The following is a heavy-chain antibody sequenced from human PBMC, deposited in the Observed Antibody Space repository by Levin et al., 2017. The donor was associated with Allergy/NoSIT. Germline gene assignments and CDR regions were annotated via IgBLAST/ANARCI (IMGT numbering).Heavy chain of an antibody. CDR3: ASESAGIGF. Sequence: KISCKASGGTFSSDGISWVRQAPGQGLELMGGIIPVFGTANYAQSFKDRVTTTADESTSIAYMELSSLGSDDTAVYYCASESAGIGFWGQGTTVTVSS. J-gene: IGHJ6*02. V-gene: IGHV1-69*01. D-gene: IGHD2/OR15-2a*01. CDR1: GGTFSSDG. CDR2: IIPVFGTA.